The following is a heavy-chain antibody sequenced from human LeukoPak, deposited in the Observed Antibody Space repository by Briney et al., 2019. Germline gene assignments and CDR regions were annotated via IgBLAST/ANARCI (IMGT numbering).Heavy chain of an antibody. Sequence: SETLSLTCAVYGGSFSGYYWSWIRQPPRKGLEWIGEINHSGSTNYNPSLKSRVTISVDTSKNQFSLKLSSVTAADTAVYYCARYNDYVLDYWGQGTLVTVSS. D-gene: IGHD3-16*01. CDR1: GGSFSGYY. V-gene: IGHV4-34*01. CDR3: ARYNDYVLDY. CDR2: INHSGST. J-gene: IGHJ4*02.